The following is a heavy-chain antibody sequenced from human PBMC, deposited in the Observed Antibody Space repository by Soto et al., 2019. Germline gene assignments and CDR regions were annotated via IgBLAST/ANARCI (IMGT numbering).Heavy chain of an antibody. CDR3: ARDTKSNNDWLVFHY. Sequence: PGGSLRLSCAASGFTFSSYAMHWVRQAPGKGLEWVAVISYDGSNKYYADSVKGRFTISRDNAKNSLYLQMNSLRAEDTAVYFCARDTKSNNDWLVFHYWGQGTLVTVSS. CDR1: GFTFSSYA. CDR2: ISYDGSNK. V-gene: IGHV3-30-3*01. D-gene: IGHD3-9*01. J-gene: IGHJ4*02.